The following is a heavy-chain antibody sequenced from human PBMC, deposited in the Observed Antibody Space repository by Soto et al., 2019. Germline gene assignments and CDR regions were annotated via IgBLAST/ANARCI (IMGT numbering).Heavy chain of an antibody. J-gene: IGHJ4*01. Sequence: ASVKVSCKTSGYIFTAYGLAWLRQAPGQRPEWMGWVSTNDDRTNYAQKFQGRVTMTTDRSTTTTSMELRSLRPDDTAVYYCARELNTESRDSYSFAFWGHITPVTVS. CDR1: GYIFTAYG. CDR2: VSTNDDRT. V-gene: IGHV1-18*01. D-gene: IGHD2-2*01. CDR3: ARELNTESRDSYSFAF.